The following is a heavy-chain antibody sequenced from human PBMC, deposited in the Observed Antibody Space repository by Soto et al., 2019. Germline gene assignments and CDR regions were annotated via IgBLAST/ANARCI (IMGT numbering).Heavy chain of an antibody. CDR3: ARGTPVTGTENTDYFDH. Sequence: QVHLVESGGGLVQPGESLRLSCVASGFAFTDYYMTWIRQAPGKGLEWVSYISVGGRTIYYAESVRGRFTVSRDNAKISVFLQMNSLRAEDTAVYYCARGTPVTGTENTDYFDHWGQGTLVTVSS. V-gene: IGHV3-11*01. J-gene: IGHJ4*02. CDR1: GFAFTDYY. D-gene: IGHD1-20*01. CDR2: ISVGGRTI.